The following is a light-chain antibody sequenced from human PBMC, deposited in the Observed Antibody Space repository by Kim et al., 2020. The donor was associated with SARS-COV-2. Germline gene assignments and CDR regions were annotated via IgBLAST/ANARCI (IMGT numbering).Light chain of an antibody. V-gene: IGLV2-11*01. J-gene: IGLJ2*01. CDR3: CSYAGSYTLI. Sequence: QSALTQPRSVSGSPGQSVTISCTGTSSDVGAYNYVSWYQQHPGKAPKLMIYDVSKRPSGVPDRFSASKSGNTACLTISGLQAEDEADYYCCSYAGSYTLIFGGGTQLTVL. CDR2: DVS. CDR1: SSDVGAYNY.